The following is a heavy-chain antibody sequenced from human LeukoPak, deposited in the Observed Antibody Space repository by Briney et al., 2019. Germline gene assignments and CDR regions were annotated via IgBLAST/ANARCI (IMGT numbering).Heavy chain of an antibody. CDR1: GFTFSTDA. CDR3: AKKSLGISGRYYLDY. D-gene: IGHD1-26*01. CDR2: ISGSGGNT. V-gene: IGHV3-23*01. Sequence: GGSLRLSCAASGFTFSTDAMSWVRQAPGKGLEWVSAISGSGGNTYYADSVKGRFTISRDNSKNTLYLQMNSLRAEDTAAYYCAKKSLGISGRYYLDYWGQGTLVTVSS. J-gene: IGHJ4*02.